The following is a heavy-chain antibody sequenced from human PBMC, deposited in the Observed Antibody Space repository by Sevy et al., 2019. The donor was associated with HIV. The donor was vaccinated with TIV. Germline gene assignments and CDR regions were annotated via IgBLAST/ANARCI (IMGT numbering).Heavy chain of an antibody. V-gene: IGHV3-33*01. D-gene: IGHD3-10*01. CDR2: IWYDGSNK. Sequence: GGSLRLSCAASGFTFSSYGMHWVRQAPGKGLEWVAVIWYDGSNKYYADSVKGRFTISRDNSKNTLYLQMNNLRAEDTAVYYCARVNYYGSGSYPYYYYYGMDVWGQGTTVTVSS. J-gene: IGHJ6*02. CDR3: ARVNYYGSGSYPYYYYYGMDV. CDR1: GFTFSSYG.